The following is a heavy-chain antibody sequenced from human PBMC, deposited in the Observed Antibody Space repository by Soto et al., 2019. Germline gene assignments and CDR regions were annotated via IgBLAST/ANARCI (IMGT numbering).Heavy chain of an antibody. V-gene: IGHV3-11*01. CDR2: ISSSGSTI. CDR1: GFTFSDYY. D-gene: IGHD3-9*01. J-gene: IGHJ4*02. CDR3: ARVAEGILTGSLDY. Sequence: XGSLILSCSAAGFTFSDYYMSWIRQAPGKGLEWVSYISSSGSTIYYADSVKGRFTISRDNAKNSLYLQMNSLRAEDTAVYYCARVAEGILTGSLDYWGQGTLVTVSS.